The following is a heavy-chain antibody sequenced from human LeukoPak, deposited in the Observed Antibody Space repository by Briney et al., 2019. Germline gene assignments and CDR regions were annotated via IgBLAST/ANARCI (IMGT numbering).Heavy chain of an antibody. J-gene: IGHJ4*02. CDR1: GFTFRNAW. CDR2: IKSKTDGETT. Sequence: GGSLRLSCAAPGFTFRNAWLSWVRQAPGKGLEWVGRIKSKTDGETTDYATPVKDRFTISSDDSKNTQYLQMNSLKTEDTAVYYCTAPVWFGELSGYWGQGTLVTVSS. CDR3: TAPVWFGELSGY. D-gene: IGHD3-10*01. V-gene: IGHV3-15*01.